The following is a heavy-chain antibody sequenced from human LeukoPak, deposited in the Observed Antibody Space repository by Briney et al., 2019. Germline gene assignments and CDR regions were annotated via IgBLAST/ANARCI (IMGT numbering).Heavy chain of an antibody. CDR2: LYRNADGGTT. CDR1: GFTFSNAW. J-gene: IGHJ6*02. Sequence: GGSLRLSCAASGFTFSNAWMTWVRQAPGKGLEWVGRLYRNADGGTTDYAAPVTGRFTISRADSKNTLYLQMNSLKTEDTAVYDCTTDSYCSTTTCYASSNYYYGLDAWGQGTSVTVSS. CDR3: TTDSYCSTTTCYASSNYYYGLDA. V-gene: IGHV3-15*05. D-gene: IGHD2-2*01.